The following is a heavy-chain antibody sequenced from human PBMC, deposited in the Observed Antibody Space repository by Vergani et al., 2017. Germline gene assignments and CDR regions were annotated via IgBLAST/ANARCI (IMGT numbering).Heavy chain of an antibody. V-gene: IGHV1-69*12. CDR3: AAQRSGGWLVNVGWFDP. D-gene: IGHD6-19*01. Sequence: QVQLVQSGAEVKKPGSSVKVSCKASGGTSSKFIISWVRQAPGQGLEWLGEFTPMFGSTNYAHKFQGRLTITANESTSTAYMELNSLRSADTAVYYWAAQRSGGWLVNVGWFDPWGQGTLVTVSS. CDR1: GGTSSKFI. CDR2: FTPMFGST. J-gene: IGHJ5*02.